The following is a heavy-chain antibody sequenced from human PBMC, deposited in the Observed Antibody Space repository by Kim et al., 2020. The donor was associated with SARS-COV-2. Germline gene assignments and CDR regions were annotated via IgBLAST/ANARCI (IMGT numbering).Heavy chain of an antibody. J-gene: IGHJ4*02. V-gene: IGHV4-34*01. Sequence: LTSRVTISVDTSKNQFSLKLSSVTAADTAVYYCARGKVLRYFDPSYYFDYWGQGTLVTVSS. CDR3: ARGKVLRYFDPSYYFDY. D-gene: IGHD3-9*01.